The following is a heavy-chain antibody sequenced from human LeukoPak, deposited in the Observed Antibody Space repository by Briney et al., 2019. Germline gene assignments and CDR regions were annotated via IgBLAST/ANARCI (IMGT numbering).Heavy chain of an antibody. V-gene: IGHV3-11*04. D-gene: IGHD3-22*01. CDR3: ARKVEGYYSFDY. CDR2: ISSSGSTI. Sequence: GGSLRLSCAASGFTFSDYYMSWIRQAPGKGLEWVSYISSSGSTIYYADSVKGRFTISRDNAKNSVFLQMNSLRAEDTAVYYCARKVEGYYSFDYWGQGTLVTVSS. J-gene: IGHJ4*02. CDR1: GFTFSDYY.